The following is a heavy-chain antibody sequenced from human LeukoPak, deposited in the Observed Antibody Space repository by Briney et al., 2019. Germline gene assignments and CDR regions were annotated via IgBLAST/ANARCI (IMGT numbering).Heavy chain of an antibody. Sequence: GGSLRLSCAASGFTFSSYGMHWVRQAPGKGLEWVAVISYDGSNKYYADSVKGRFTISRDNSKNTLYLQMNSLRAEDTAVYYCASGLELDYWGRGTLVTVSS. J-gene: IGHJ4*02. CDR2: ISYDGSNK. CDR3: ASGLELDY. CDR1: GFTFSSYG. V-gene: IGHV3-30*03.